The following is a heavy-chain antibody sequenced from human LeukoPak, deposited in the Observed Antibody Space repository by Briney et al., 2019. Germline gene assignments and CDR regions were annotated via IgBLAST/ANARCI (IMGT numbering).Heavy chain of an antibody. Sequence: GASVKVSCKASGYTFNDYHIHWVRQAPGQGLEWLGWINPNSGGRNSAQKFQGWVTMTRDTSISTAYLDLSRLTSDDTAEYYCARGGAGYIGYRYFYSFDYWGQGTLVTVSS. D-gene: IGHD5-12*01. CDR1: GYTFNDYH. CDR2: INPNSGGR. V-gene: IGHV1-2*04. CDR3: ARGGAGYIGYRYFYSFDY. J-gene: IGHJ4*02.